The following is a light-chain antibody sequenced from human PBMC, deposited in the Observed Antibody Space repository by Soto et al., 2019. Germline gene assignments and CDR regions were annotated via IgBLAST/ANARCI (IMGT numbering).Light chain of an antibody. Sequence: QSALTQPASVSGSPGQSITISCTGTSSDVGSNKYVSWYQQNPGKAPKLMIYDVNNRPSGVSNRSSGSKSGNTASLTISGLQAEDEGDYFCSSYAISSTVVFGGGTKLTVL. J-gene: IGLJ2*01. CDR2: DVN. CDR1: SSDVGSNKY. CDR3: SSYAISSTVV. V-gene: IGLV2-14*01.